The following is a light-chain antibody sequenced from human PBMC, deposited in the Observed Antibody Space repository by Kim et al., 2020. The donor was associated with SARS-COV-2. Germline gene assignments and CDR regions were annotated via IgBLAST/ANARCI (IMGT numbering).Light chain of an antibody. J-gene: IGKJ5*01. V-gene: IGKV1-16*01. CDR2: AAS. CDR1: EGIRND. CDR3: QQDYSHPFT. Sequence: DIQMTQSPSSLSASAGEGVSITCRASEGIRNDLAWFQQKPGKAPQSLIHAASNLQSGDPSRFSGSGSGTDFTLTISSLQPEDSATYYWQQDYSHPFTFGQGTRVEIK.